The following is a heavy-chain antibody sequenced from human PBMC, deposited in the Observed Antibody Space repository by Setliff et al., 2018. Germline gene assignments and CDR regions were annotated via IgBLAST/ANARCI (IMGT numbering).Heavy chain of an antibody. CDR2: IFPTGTT. D-gene: IGHD1-20*01. V-gene: IGHV4-61*02. CDR1: GDSITSGSAY. J-gene: IGHJ5*02. CDR3: ARYNSSAACFDL. Sequence: SETLSLTCTVSGDSITSGSAYWSWIRQPAGKGLEWIGRIFPTGTTNYNPGLKSRVTMSVDTSKKRFSLMLRSVTAADTAIYYCARYNSSAACFDLWGPGTLVTVSS.